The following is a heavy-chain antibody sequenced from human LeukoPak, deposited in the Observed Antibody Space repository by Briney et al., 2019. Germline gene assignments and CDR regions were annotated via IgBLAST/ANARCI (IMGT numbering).Heavy chain of an antibody. J-gene: IGHJ4*02. CDR3: ARRAGAYSHPYDH. CDR2: IYSDNT. CDR1: GFTVSGNS. V-gene: IGHV3-53*01. D-gene: IGHD4/OR15-4a*01. Sequence: GGSLRLSCTVSGFTVSGNSMSWVRQAPGKGLEWVSFIYSDNTHYSDSVKGRFTISRDNSKNTLYLQMNSLRAEDTAVYYCARRAGAYSHPYDHWGQGTLVTVSS.